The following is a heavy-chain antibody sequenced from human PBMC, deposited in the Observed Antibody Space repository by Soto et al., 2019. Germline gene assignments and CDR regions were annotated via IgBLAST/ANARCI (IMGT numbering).Heavy chain of an antibody. CDR1: VGTFSSYA. V-gene: IGHV1-69*01. D-gene: IGHD6-13*01. CDR3: ARVEAAAGNGYYYYAMDV. J-gene: IGHJ6*02. Sequence: QVQLVQSGAEVKKPGSSVKVSCKASVGTFSSYAITGVRQAPGQGLEWMGEVIPIFGTANYAHKCQGRVTITADESTSTAYMELSSLRSEDKAVYYCARVEAAAGNGYYYYAMDVWGQGTTVTVSS. CDR2: VIPIFGTA.